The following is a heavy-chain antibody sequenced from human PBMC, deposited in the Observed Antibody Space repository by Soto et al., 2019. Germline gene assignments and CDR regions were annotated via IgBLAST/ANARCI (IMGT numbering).Heavy chain of an antibody. V-gene: IGHV4-34*01. Sequence: SETLSLTCAVYGGSVNGYYWNWIRQPPGKGLEWIGEINHTGGTHYNSSLKSRVTMSVDTSKNQSSLRLSSVTAADTAIYYCATRITVFGLLIPPFDPWGQGTQVTVSS. CDR2: INHTGGT. D-gene: IGHD3-3*01. J-gene: IGHJ5*02. CDR1: GGSVNGYY. CDR3: ATRITVFGLLIPPFDP.